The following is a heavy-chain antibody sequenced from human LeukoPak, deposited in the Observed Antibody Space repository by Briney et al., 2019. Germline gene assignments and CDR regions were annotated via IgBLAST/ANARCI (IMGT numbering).Heavy chain of an antibody. CDR2: IYYSGST. J-gene: IGHJ5*02. CDR3: ARRIRYFDWLFHNWFDP. V-gene: IGHV4-39*07. D-gene: IGHD3-9*01. Sequence: SETLSLTCTVSGGSISSSSYYWGWIRQPPGKGLEWIGSIYYSGSTYYNPSLKSRVTISVDTSKNQFSLKLSSVTAADTAVYYCARRIRYFDWLFHNWFDPWGQGTLVTVSS. CDR1: GGSISSSSYY.